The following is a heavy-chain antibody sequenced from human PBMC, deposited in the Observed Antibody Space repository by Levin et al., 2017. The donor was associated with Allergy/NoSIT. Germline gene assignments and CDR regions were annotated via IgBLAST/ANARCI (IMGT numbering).Heavy chain of an antibody. CDR3: AKEVGRGHNYGLQSYSES. Sequence: PGESLKISCAASGFTFSSYAMSWVRQAPGKGLEWVSAISGSGGSTYYADYMKARFTISRDNSKTTLYLQMNSLRAEDTAVYYCAKEVGRGHNYGLQSYSESWGQGTLVTVSS. CDR1: GFTFSSYA. V-gene: IGHV3-23*01. CDR2: ISGSGGST. J-gene: IGHJ5*02. D-gene: IGHD5-18*01.